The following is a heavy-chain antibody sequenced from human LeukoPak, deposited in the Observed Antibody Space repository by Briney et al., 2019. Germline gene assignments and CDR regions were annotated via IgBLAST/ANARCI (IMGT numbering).Heavy chain of an antibody. CDR3: AREQWLYGQGAFDI. V-gene: IGHV3-23*01. CDR2: ISGSGGSV. CDR1: GFTFSSYA. D-gene: IGHD6-19*01. J-gene: IGHJ3*02. Sequence: PGGSLRLSCAASGFTFSSYAMSWVRQAPGKGLEWVSAISGSGGSVHYADSVKGRFTISRDSSKNTLNLQMNSLRADDTALYYCAREQWLYGQGAFDIWGQGTVFTVSS.